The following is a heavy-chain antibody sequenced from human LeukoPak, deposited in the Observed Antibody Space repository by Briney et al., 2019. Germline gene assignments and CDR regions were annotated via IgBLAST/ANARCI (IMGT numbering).Heavy chain of an antibody. V-gene: IGHV4-4*07. D-gene: IGHD3-3*01. CDR3: ARDSGITIFGVVIANWFDP. J-gene: IGHJ5*02. Sequence: SETLSLTCTVSGGSISSYYWSWIRQPAGKGLEWIGRIYTSGSTNYNPSLKSRVTMSVDTSKNQFSLKLSSVTAADTAVYYCARDSGITIFGVVIANWFDPWGQGTLVTVSS. CDR1: GGSISSYY. CDR2: IYTSGST.